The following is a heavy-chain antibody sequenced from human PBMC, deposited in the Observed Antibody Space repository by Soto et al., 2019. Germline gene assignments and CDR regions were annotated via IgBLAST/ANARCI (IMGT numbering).Heavy chain of an antibody. CDR2: IRNKANSYTT. CDR1: GFTFSDSY. J-gene: IGHJ4*02. V-gene: IGHV3-72*01. CDR3: AKGHRALDN. Sequence: LRLSCAASGFTFSDSYMDWVRQAPGKGLEWVGRIRNKANSYTTEYAASVKGRFTISRDDSKNSLSLQMNSLKSEDTAVYYCAKGHRALDNWGQGTLVTVSS.